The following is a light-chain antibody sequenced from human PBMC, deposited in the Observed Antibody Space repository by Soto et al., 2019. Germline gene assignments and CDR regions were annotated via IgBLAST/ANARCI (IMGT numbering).Light chain of an antibody. J-gene: IGKJ1*01. V-gene: IGKV3-20*01. CDR3: QLYGSPSWT. CDR1: HSVTSNY. Sequence: EILFTHSPGTLSLSPGERSTLSFMPMHSVTSNYLAWYQQKPGQAPRILIFAASSRATGIPDKFSGSGSGTDFTLTISRLEPDDFAVYYCQLYGSPSWTFGQGTKVDIK. CDR2: AAS.